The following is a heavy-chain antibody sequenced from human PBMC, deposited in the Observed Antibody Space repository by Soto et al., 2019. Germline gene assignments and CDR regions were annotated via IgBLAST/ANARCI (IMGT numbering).Heavy chain of an antibody. CDR2: ISSNGGSTK. V-gene: IGHV3-64*04. CDR1: GFTFSSYA. Sequence: GPLSVSFSDSGFTFSSYALHWVRQAPLHVLEYVSAISSNGGSTKYYADSVNGRFTISRDNAKNTVYLHLNSLRGEDTAVYFCERAQSSTVITSNHFDPWGQGTMVPVSS. D-gene: IGHD4-17*01. CDR3: ERAQSSTVITSNHFDP. J-gene: IGHJ5*02.